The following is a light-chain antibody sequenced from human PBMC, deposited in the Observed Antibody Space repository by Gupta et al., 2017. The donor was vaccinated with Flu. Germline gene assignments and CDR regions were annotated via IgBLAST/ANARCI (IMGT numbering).Light chain of an antibody. CDR3: AAWDDSLSGWV. CDR1: SSNIGSNY. J-gene: IGLJ3*02. V-gene: IGLV1-47*01. CDR2: RNN. Sequence: QSVLTQPPSASGPPGQRVTISCSGSSSNIGSNYVYWYQQLPGTAPKLLIYRNNQRPSGVPDRFSGSKSGTSASPAISGLRSEDEADYYCAAWDDSLSGWVFGGGTKLTVL.